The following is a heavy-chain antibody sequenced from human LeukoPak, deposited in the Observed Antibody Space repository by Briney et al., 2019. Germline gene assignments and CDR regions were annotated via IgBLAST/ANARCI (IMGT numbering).Heavy chain of an antibody. CDR2: ISSSSGTI. D-gene: IGHD2-15*01. Sequence: GVSLRLSCAASGFTFSSNSMNWVRQAPGKGLEWVLYISSSSGTIYYADSVKGRFTISRDNAKNSLYLQMNSLRAEDTAVYYCARELGYCSGGSCYNIRFAPWGEGSLVTVSS. V-gene: IGHV3-48*01. CDR1: GFTFSSNS. J-gene: IGHJ5*02. CDR3: ARELGYCSGGSCYNIRFAP.